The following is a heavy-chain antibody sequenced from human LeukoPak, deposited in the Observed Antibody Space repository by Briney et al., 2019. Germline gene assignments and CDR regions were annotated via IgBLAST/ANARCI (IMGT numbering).Heavy chain of an antibody. J-gene: IGHJ4*02. CDR1: GFPFSDHY. D-gene: IGHD5-18*01. V-gene: IGHV3-72*01. CDR2: TRNKANSYTT. Sequence: PGGSLRLSCAASGFPFSDHYMDWVRQAPGKGLEWVGRTRNKANSYTTEYAASVKGRFTISRDDSKNSLYLQMNSLKTEDSAVSYCAREGTWIQLWSFDYWGQGTLVTVSS. CDR3: AREGTWIQLWSFDY.